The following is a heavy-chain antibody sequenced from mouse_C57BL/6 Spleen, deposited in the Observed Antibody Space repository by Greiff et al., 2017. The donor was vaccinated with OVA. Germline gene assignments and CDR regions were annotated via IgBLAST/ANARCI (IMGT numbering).Heavy chain of an antibody. Sequence: VQLQQPGAELVMPGASVKLSCKASGYTFTSYWLHWVKQRPGQGLEWIGEIDHSDSYSTYHQKFQGKSTLTVDKSSSTAYMQLSSLTSEDSAVYYCARGETAQATGWFAYWGQGTLVTVSA. CDR3: ARGETAQATGWFAY. V-gene: IGHV1-69*01. CDR2: IDHSDSYS. CDR1: GYTFTSYW. J-gene: IGHJ3*01. D-gene: IGHD3-2*02.